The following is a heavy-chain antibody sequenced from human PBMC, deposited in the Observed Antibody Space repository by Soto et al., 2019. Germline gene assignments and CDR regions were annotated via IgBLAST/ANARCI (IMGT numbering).Heavy chain of an antibody. Sequence: EEQLVESGGGLVKPGGSLRLTCAASGFTFNDYSMSWVRQAPGKGLEWVSSISRRSTYKWYAESVKGRFSISRDNAEKTLSLPMDNLRVADTAVYYCPRVLLWFGEFNDFGMDVWGQGTTVIVSS. J-gene: IGHJ6*02. D-gene: IGHD3-10*01. CDR2: ISRRSTYK. CDR3: PRVLLWFGEFNDFGMDV. CDR1: GFTFNDYS. V-gene: IGHV3-21*01.